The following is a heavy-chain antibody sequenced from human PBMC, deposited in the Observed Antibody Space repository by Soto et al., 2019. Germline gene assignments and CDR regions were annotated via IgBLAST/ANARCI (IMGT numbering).Heavy chain of an antibody. J-gene: IGHJ5*02. D-gene: IGHD2-15*01. V-gene: IGHV4-31*03. CDR2: IYYSGST. CDR3: ARDLKCSGGSCYPGFDP. Sequence: QVQLQESGPGLVKPSQTLSLTCTVSGGSISSGGYYWSWIRQHPGTGLEWIGYIYYSGSTYYNPSLKSRVTISVDTSKNQFSLKLSSVTAADTAVYYCARDLKCSGGSCYPGFDPWGQGTLVTVSS. CDR1: GGSISSGGYY.